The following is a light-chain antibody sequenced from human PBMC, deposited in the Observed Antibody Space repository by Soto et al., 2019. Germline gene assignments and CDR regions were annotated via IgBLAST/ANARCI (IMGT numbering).Light chain of an antibody. CDR1: QRISSY. Sequence: DIQMTQSPSSLSASVGDRVTITCRASQRISSYLNWYQQKPGKAPKLLIYGASSLQSGVPSRFSGSGSGTDFTLTISSLQPEDFATYYCQQSHSTPLSFGGGTMVEIK. V-gene: IGKV1-39*01. CDR3: QQSHSTPLS. CDR2: GAS. J-gene: IGKJ4*01.